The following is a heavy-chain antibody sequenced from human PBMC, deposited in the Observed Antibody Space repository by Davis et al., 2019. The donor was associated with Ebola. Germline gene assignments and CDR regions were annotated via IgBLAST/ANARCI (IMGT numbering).Heavy chain of an antibody. CDR1: GGSISSSSYY. CDR2: IFYSGST. J-gene: IGHJ5*02. D-gene: IGHD2-2*02. Sequence: MPSETLSLTCTVSGGSISSSSYYWGWIRQPPGKGLEWVGSIFYSGSTNYNPSLKSRVTISVDTSRKQFSLKLSSVTAADTAVYYCARAPIPPGAGWFDPWGQGTLVPVSS. V-gene: IGHV4-39*07. CDR3: ARAPIPPGAGWFDP.